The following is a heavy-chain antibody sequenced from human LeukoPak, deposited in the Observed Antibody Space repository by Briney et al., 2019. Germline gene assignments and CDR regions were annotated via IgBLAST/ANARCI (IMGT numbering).Heavy chain of an antibody. CDR1: GFTFSSYW. CDR3: ARDRGAGTWSWFDP. CDR2: IKQDGSEK. J-gene: IGHJ5*02. V-gene: IGHV3-7*01. D-gene: IGHD6-19*01. Sequence: GGSLRLSCAASGFTFSSYWMSWVRRAPGKGLEWVANIKQDGSEKYYVDSVKGRFTISRDNAKNSLYLQMNSLRAEDTAVYYCARDRGAGTWSWFDPWGQGTLVTVSS.